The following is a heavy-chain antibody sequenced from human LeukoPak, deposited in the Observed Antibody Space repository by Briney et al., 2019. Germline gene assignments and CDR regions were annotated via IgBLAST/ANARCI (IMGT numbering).Heavy chain of an antibody. CDR3: ARVLKSGPYYYFDT. CDR1: GGSISNYY. J-gene: IGHJ5*02. V-gene: IGHV4-59*01. D-gene: IGHD3-10*01. CDR2: IHYSGGT. Sequence: SETLSLTCSVSGGSISNYYWSWIRQPPGKELEWIGYIHYSGGTNYKPSLKSRVTISVDTSKSQFSLKLNSVSAADTAVYYCARVLKSGPYYYFDTWGQGTLDTVSS.